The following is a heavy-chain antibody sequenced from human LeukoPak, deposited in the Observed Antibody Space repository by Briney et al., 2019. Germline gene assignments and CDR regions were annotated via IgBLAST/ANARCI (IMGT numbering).Heavy chain of an antibody. CDR1: GFTFSTCA. V-gene: IGHV3-23*01. J-gene: IGHJ4*02. Sequence: VVSLRLSCAASGFTFSTCAMSWVRQAPGKGLEWVSAISGSGGDTYYADSVKGRFTISRDNSKYTLYLQMDSLRAEETAVYYCAKDLGGEGGSGFPGYWGQGTLLTVSS. D-gene: IGHD3-10*01. CDR3: AKDLGGEGGSGFPGY. CDR2: ISGSGGDT.